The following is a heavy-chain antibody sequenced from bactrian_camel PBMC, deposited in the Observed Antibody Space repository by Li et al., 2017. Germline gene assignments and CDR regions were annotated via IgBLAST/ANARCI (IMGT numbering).Heavy chain of an antibody. Sequence: HVQLVESGGGSVQAGESLRLSCVGDGYAFSISCMAWFRQTPTQEREGVATLDKDGATTYADSVQGRFTISKDNTKNTLSLQMNSLQPEDTDMYYCAIRRFCAGFVPANYIGWGQGTQVTVS. CDR1: GYAFSISC. CDR2: LDKDGATT. J-gene: IGHJ4*01. CDR3: AIRRFCAGFVPANYIG. D-gene: IGHD1*01. V-gene: IGHV3S1*01.